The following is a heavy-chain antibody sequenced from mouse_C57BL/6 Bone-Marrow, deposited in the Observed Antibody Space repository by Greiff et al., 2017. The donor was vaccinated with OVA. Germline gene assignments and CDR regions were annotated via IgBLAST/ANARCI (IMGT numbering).Heavy chain of an antibody. V-gene: IGHV1-15*01. CDR2: IDPETGGT. J-gene: IGHJ2*01. Sequence: QVQLQQSGAELVRPGASVTLSCKASGYTFTDYEMHWVKQTPVHGLEWIGAIDPETGGTAYNQKFKGKAILTADKSSSTAYMELRSLTSEDSAVYYCAREGLNPDYWGQGTTLTVSS. D-gene: IGHD3-3*01. CDR3: AREGLNPDY. CDR1: GYTFTDYE.